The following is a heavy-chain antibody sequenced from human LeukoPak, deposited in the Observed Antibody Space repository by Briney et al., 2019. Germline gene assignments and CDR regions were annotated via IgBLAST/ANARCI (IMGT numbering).Heavy chain of an antibody. Sequence: PSETLSLTCTVSGGSISSSSYYWGWIRQPPGKGLEWIGSIYYSGSTYYNPSLKSRVTISVDTSKNQFSLKLSSVTAADTAVYYCARALPPIAAVNWGQGTLVTVSS. CDR2: IYYSGST. J-gene: IGHJ4*02. D-gene: IGHD6-13*01. V-gene: IGHV4-39*01. CDR1: GGSISSSSYY. CDR3: ARALPPIAAVN.